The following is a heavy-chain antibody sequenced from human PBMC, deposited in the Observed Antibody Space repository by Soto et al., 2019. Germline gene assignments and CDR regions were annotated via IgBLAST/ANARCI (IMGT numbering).Heavy chain of an antibody. J-gene: IGHJ6*02. CDR3: ARRNDFWRDYGMDV. D-gene: IGHD3-3*01. CDR2: IYYSGST. CDR1: GGSISSSSYY. V-gene: IGHV4-39*01. Sequence: KPSETLSLTCTVSGGSISSSSYYWGWIRQPPGKGLEWIGSIYYSGSTYYNPSLKSRVTISVDTSKNQFSLKLSPVTAADTAVYYCARRNDFWRDYGMDVWGQGTRVTVSS.